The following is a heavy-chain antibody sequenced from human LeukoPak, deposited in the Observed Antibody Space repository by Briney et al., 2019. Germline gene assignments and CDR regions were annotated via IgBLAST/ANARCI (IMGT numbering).Heavy chain of an antibody. D-gene: IGHD5-24*01. CDR1: GYTFTSYG. CDR2: ISTYNGNT. Sequence: VASVKVSCKASGYTFTSYGISWVRQAPGQGPEWMGWISTYNGNTNYAQKLQGRVTMTTDTSTSTAYMELRSLRSDDTAVYYCARDSLSGGYKAWGQGTLVTVSS. J-gene: IGHJ4*02. CDR3: ARDSLSGGYKA. V-gene: IGHV1-18*01.